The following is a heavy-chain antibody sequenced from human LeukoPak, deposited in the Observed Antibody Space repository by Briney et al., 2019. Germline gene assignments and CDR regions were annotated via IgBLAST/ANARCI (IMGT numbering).Heavy chain of an antibody. CDR3: VRDSGMGLDAFDI. D-gene: IGHD3-10*01. V-gene: IGHV6-1*01. CDR2: TYYRSRWLN. J-gene: IGHJ3*02. Sequence: SQTLSLTCAISGDSVSSNSATRNWIRQSPSRGLEWLGRTYYRSRWLNDYAVSVKGRITVNPDTSKNQFSLQLHSVSPEDTAVYYCVRDSGMGLDAFDIWGQGTMVTVSS. CDR1: GDSVSSNSAT.